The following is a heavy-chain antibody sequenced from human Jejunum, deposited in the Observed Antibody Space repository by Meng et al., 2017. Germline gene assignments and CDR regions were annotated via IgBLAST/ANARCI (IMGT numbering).Heavy chain of an antibody. D-gene: IGHD3-10*02. CDR3: ARQFNYDRAPDH. V-gene: IGHV1-2*06. CDR1: GYNFIDFY. Sequence: VQLVQSGIEVKKPGASVKVSCKASGYNFIDFYIHWVRQAPGQGLEWMRRINPKSGDTDYAQKFQGRVTMTRDTSISTAYMDLSRLTSEDTAVYHCARQFNYDRAPDHWGQGTLVTVSS. J-gene: IGHJ4*02. CDR2: INPKSGDT.